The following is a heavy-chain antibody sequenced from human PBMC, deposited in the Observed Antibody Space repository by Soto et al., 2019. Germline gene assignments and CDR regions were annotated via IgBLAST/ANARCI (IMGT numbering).Heavy chain of an antibody. D-gene: IGHD6-19*01. Sequence: PSPTLSLTCAISGDSFYSNGVAWNWIRQSPSRGLEWLGRTYYRSKWYNDYAVSVKSRITVNPDTSKNQFSLQLSSVTPEDTAVYFCVRRQSSCFHVWGPATLVTGSS. J-gene: IGHJ3*01. CDR2: TYYRSKWYN. V-gene: IGHV6-1*01. CDR1: GDSFYSNGVA. CDR3: VRRQSSCFHV.